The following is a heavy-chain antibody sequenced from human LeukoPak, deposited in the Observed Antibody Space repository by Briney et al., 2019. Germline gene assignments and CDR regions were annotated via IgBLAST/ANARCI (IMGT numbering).Heavy chain of an antibody. J-gene: IGHJ4*02. V-gene: IGHV4-59*01. CDR1: GFTFSSYA. CDR2: IYYSGST. D-gene: IGHD3-3*01. CDR3: ARGYDHLDY. Sequence: GSLRLSCAASGFTFSSYAMSWIRQPPGKGLEWIGYIYYSGSTNYNPSLKSRVTISVDTSKNQFSLKLSSVTAADTAVYYCARGYDHLDYWGQGTLVTVSS.